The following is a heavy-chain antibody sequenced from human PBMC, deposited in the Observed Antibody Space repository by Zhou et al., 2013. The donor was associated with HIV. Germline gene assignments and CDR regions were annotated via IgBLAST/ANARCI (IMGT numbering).Heavy chain of an antibody. Sequence: QVQLVQSGAEVKKPGASVKVSCKASGYTFNNYGISWVRQAPGRGLEWMGWSNNNGNTKYAQKFQGRVTMTTDTSTSTAYMELRSLRSDDTAVYYCARGLSATWSGGGFFYMDVWGQGTTVTVSS. J-gene: IGHJ6*03. CDR1: GYTFNNYG. V-gene: IGHV1-18*01. D-gene: IGHD2-15*01. CDR2: SNNNGNT. CDR3: ARGLSATWSGGGFFYMDV.